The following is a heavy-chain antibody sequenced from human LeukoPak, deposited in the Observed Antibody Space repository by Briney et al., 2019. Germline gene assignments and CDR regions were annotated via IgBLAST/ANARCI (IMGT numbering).Heavy chain of an antibody. D-gene: IGHD3-10*01. CDR2: ISYDGSNK. Sequence: GGSLRLSCAASGFTFSSYAMHWVRQAPGKGLEWVAVISYDGSNKYYADSVKGRFTISRDNSKNTLYLQMNSLRAEDTAVYYCARVARFGELFPNWFDPWGQGTLVTVFS. J-gene: IGHJ5*02. CDR3: ARVARFGELFPNWFDP. CDR1: GFTFSSYA. V-gene: IGHV3-30-3*01.